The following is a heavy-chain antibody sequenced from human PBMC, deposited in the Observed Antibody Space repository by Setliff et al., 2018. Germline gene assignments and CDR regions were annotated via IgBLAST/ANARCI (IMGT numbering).Heavy chain of an antibody. Sequence: SVKVSCKASGGTFSSHAISWVRQAPGQGLEWMGGIIPIFGTANYAQKFQGRVTVTADESTGTAYMELSSLRSEDTAVYYCARDSRGLVPAAIEGSYYYYGMDVWGQGTTVTVSS. CDR3: ARDSRGLVPAAIEGSYYYYGMDV. D-gene: IGHD2-2*02. CDR2: IIPIFGTA. CDR1: GGTFSSHA. V-gene: IGHV1-69*13. J-gene: IGHJ6*02.